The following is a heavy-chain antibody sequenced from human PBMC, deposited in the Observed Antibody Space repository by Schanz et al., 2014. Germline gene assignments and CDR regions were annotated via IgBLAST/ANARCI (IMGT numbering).Heavy chain of an antibody. D-gene: IGHD2-15*01. Sequence: DVQLLESGGGLVQPGGSLRLSCAASGFTFSSYAMSWVRQAPGKGLEWVSGISGSGGSTYYADSVKGRFTISRDNSENTLYLQMNSLSADDTAVFYCAKGMGYCSGGTCYDCYYYGLDVWGQGTTVTVSS. CDR2: ISGSGGST. CDR1: GFTFSSYA. V-gene: IGHV3-23*01. J-gene: IGHJ6*02. CDR3: AKGMGYCSGGTCYDCYYYGLDV.